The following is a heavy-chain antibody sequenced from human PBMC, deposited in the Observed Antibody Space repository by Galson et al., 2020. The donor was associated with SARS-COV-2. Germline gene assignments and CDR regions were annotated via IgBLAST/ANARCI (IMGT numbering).Heavy chain of an antibody. J-gene: IGHJ3*01. CDR2: ITNDGSST. D-gene: IGHD3-10*01. CDR3: GFSWAGGAFDV. CDR1: GFSFTTYT. Sequence: GESLKISCSASGFSFTTYTLHWVRQAPGKGLEYVSGITNDGSSTFYADSVKGRFTISRDNFKNTLYLQMSSLTSDDTAGDYWGFSWAGGAFDVWGQGTMVTVST. V-gene: IGHV3-64D*08.